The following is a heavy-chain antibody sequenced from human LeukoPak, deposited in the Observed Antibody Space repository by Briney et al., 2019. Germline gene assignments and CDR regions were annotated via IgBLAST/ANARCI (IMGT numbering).Heavy chain of an antibody. CDR1: GGTFSSYA. D-gene: IGHD6-6*01. CDR2: IIPILGIA. V-gene: IGHV1-69*04. CDR3: ARGIAARPYYGMDV. J-gene: IGHJ6*02. Sequence: SVKVSCKAAGGTFSSYAISWVRQARGQGLEWMGRIIPILGIANYAQKFQGRVTITADKSTSTAYMELSSLRSEDTAVYYCARGIAARPYYGMDVWGQGTTVTVSS.